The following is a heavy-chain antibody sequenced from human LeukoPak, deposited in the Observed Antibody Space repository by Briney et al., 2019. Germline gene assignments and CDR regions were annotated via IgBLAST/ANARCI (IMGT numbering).Heavy chain of an antibody. Sequence: AWKSLKISCKGSGYSFSTYWIGWVRQMPGKGLEWMGIIRPGDSDIRYSPSFQGQVTISADKSISTAYLQWSSLKASDTAMYYCARNSEYTNGWYGEFDLWGQGTLVTVSS. V-gene: IGHV5-51*01. CDR1: GYSFSTYW. CDR3: ARNSEYTNGWYGEFDL. J-gene: IGHJ5*02. CDR2: IRPGDSDI. D-gene: IGHD6-19*01.